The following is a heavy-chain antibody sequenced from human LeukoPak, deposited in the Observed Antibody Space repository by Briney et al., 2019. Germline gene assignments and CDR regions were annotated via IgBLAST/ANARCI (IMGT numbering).Heavy chain of an antibody. CDR1: GGTFSSYA. CDR3: ARPISGYYYDSSGPQRAFDI. V-gene: IGHV1-69*05. CDR2: IIPIFGTA. Sequence: GASVKVSCKASGGTFSSYAISWVRQAPGQGLEWMGGIIPIFGTANYAQKFQGRVTITTDESTSTAYMELSSLRSEDTAVYYCARPISGYYYDSSGPQRAFDIWGQGTMVTVSS. D-gene: IGHD3-22*01. J-gene: IGHJ3*02.